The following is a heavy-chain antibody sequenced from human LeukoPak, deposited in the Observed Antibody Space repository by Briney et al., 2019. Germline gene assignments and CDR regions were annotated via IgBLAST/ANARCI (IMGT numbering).Heavy chain of an antibody. D-gene: IGHD4-17*01. CDR2: IWSDDRNK. J-gene: IGHJ4*02. CDR3: AREHTTVTSLLDY. V-gene: IGHV3-33*01. Sequence: GGSLRLSCAASGFTFSSYGMHWVRQAPGKGLEWVALIWSDDRNKYYADSVKGQFTISRDNSKNTLYLQMNSLRAEDTAVYYCAREHTTVTSLLDYWGQGTLVTVSS. CDR1: GFTFSSYG.